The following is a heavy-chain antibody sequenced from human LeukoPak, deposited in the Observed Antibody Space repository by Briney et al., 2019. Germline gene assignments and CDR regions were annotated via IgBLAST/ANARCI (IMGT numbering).Heavy chain of an antibody. CDR1: GFTLTSSA. V-gene: IGHV1-58*02. CDR2: IVVGSGNT. CDR3: AAARGMRAFTYAFDI. J-gene: IGHJ3*02. D-gene: IGHD3-10*01. Sequence: SVKVSCKASGFTLTSSAMQWVRQARGQRLEWIGWIVVGSGNTNYAQKFQERVTITRDMSTSTAYMELSSLRSEDTAVYYCAAARGMRAFTYAFDIWGQGTMVTVSS.